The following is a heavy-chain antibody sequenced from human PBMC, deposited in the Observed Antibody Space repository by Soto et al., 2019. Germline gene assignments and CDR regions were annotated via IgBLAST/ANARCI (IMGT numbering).Heavy chain of an antibody. CDR2: SSSDGSKT. V-gene: IGHV3-30*04. D-gene: IGHD3-9*01. CDR1: GFDFNYYG. Sequence: QVQLVESGGGVVQPGRSLRLSCAASGFDFNYYGMHWVRQAPGKGLEWVALSSSDGSKTDYADSVRGRFTITRDNPRKMVFLQMSSLRTDDTAVYFCARDLLFDSAGYLDSWGQGTLVTVSS. CDR3: ARDLLFDSAGYLDS. J-gene: IGHJ4*02.